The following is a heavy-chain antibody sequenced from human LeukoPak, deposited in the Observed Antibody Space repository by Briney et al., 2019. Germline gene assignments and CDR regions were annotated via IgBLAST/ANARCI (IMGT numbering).Heavy chain of an antibody. Sequence: GGSLRLSCAASGFTFSTHDMSWVRQAPAKGLEWVSVISGSDAGTNYADSVKGRFTISRDNSKNTLYLQMNSLRAEDTALYYCAKDLIEPGHYLDYWGQGALVTVSS. D-gene: IGHD3-16*02. J-gene: IGHJ4*02. CDR3: AKDLIEPGHYLDY. CDR2: ISGSDAGT. CDR1: GFTFSTHD. V-gene: IGHV3-23*01.